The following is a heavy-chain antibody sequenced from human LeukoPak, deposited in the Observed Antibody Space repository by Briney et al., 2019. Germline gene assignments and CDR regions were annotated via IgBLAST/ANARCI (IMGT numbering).Heavy chain of an antibody. D-gene: IGHD1-20*01. V-gene: IGHV4-34*01. CDR3: ARVNWKLNIRFYN. CDR2: INHSGST. CDR1: GGSFSGYY. Sequence: SETLSLTCAVYGGSFSGYYWSWIRQPPGKGLEWIGEINHSGSTNYNPSLKSRVTISVDTSKNQFSLKLSSVTAADTAVYYCARVNWKLNIRFYNWGPGKMVTVSS. J-gene: IGHJ3*01.